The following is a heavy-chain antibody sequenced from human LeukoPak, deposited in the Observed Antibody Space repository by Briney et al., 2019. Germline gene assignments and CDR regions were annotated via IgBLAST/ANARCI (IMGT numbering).Heavy chain of an antibody. CDR2: ISYDGSNK. D-gene: IGHD1-26*01. CDR1: GFTFSSYA. CDR3: ASDSGIVGATHDY. V-gene: IGHV3-30*04. J-gene: IGHJ4*02. Sequence: GGSLRLSCAASGFTFSSYAMHWVRQAPGKGLEWVAVISYDGSNKYYADSVKGRFTISRDNSKNTLYLQMNSLRAEDTAVYYCASDSGIVGATHDYWGQGTLVTVSS.